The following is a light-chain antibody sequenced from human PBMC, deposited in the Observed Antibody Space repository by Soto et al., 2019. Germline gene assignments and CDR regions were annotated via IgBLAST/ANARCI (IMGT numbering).Light chain of an antibody. J-gene: IGKJ1*01. CDR3: MQPLQSWK. V-gene: IGKV2-28*01. CDR1: QSLLHSNGYNY. Sequence: IVMTQSPLSLPVTPGDPSSISCSSSQSLLHSNGYNYLDWYLQKPGQSPQLLIYLGSNRASGVPDRFSGSGSGKDFTLKISRVEAEDVGVYYCMQPLQSWKFGQGTKVDIK. CDR2: LGS.